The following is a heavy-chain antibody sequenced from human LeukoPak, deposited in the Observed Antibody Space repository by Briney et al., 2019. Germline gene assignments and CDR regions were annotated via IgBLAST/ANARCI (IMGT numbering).Heavy chain of an antibody. CDR2: IYYSGTT. J-gene: IGHJ6*03. V-gene: IGHV4-59*12. Sequence: SETLSLTCPVSGGSISSYYWSWIRQPPGRGLQWIGYIYYSGTTNYNPSLKSRVTMSVDTSKNQFSLKLSSVTAADTAVYYCARDTVDYYYYYYMDVWGKGTTVTVSS. CDR1: GGSISSYY. D-gene: IGHD4-17*01. CDR3: ARDTVDYYYYYYMDV.